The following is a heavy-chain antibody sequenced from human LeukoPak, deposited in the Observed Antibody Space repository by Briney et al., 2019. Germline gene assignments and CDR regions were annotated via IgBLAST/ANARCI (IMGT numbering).Heavy chain of an antibody. V-gene: IGHV3-21*01. CDR3: ARAGIGYSYGYDY. CDR1: GFTFSSYS. Sequence: GGSLRLSCAASGFTFSSYSMNWVRQAPGKGLEWVSSISSSSSYIYYADSVKGRLTISRDNAKNSLYLQMNSLRAEDTAVYYCARAGIGYSYGYDYWGQGTLVTVSS. J-gene: IGHJ4*02. D-gene: IGHD5-18*01. CDR2: ISSSSSYI.